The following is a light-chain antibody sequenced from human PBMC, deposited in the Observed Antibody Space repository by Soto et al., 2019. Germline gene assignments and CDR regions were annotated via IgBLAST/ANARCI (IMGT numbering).Light chain of an antibody. CDR3: SSSTSTNTVV. CDR1: SSDIGAYNY. Sequence: QSALTQPASVSGSPGQSITIPCTGTSSDIGAYNYVSWYQQDPGKAPKLLIFDVSNRPSGVSNRFSGSKSGNTASLTISGLQTDDETDYFCSSSTSTNTVVFGGGTKVTVL. CDR2: DVS. V-gene: IGLV2-14*01. J-gene: IGLJ2*01.